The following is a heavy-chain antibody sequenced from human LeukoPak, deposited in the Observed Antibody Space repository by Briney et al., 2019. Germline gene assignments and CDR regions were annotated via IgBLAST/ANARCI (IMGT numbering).Heavy chain of an antibody. CDR2: IYYRGST. CDR3: ARDGRQWLASPYYFDY. CDR1: GGSISSGDYY. D-gene: IGHD6-19*01. V-gene: IGHV4-30-4*01. J-gene: IGHJ4*02. Sequence: PSESLSLTCTVYGGSISSGDYYWSWIRQPPGKGLEWFGYIYYRGSTYYNPSLKSRVTISVDTSKNQFSVKLSSGTAADTAVYYCARDGRQWLASPYYFDYWGQGTLVTVSS.